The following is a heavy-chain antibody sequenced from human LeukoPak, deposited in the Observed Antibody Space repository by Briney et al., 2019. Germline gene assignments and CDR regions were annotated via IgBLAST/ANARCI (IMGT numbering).Heavy chain of an antibody. D-gene: IGHD3-10*01. CDR1: GFTFSSYW. CDR2: IKQDGSAK. Sequence: GGPLRLSYAASGFTFSSYWMSWVRQAPGMGLRWVANIKQDGSAKYYADSVKGRFTISRDNSKNTLYLQMNSLRAEDTAVYYCAKDYTYTMVRGGPLDYWGQGTLVTVSS. V-gene: IGHV3-7*01. J-gene: IGHJ4*02. CDR3: AKDYTYTMVRGGPLDY.